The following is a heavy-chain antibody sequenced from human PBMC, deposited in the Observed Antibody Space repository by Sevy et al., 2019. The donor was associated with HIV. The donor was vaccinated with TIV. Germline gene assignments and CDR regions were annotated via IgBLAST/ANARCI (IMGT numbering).Heavy chain of an antibody. CDR3: ARGGGNGWYYFDY. J-gene: IGHJ4*02. CDR2: IIPILGTV. V-gene: IGHV1-69*13. CDR1: GGTFSTYG. Sequence: ASVKVSCKASGGTFSTYGISWVRQAPGQGPEWTGGIIPILGTVNYTQKFQGRVTITADESTKTAYMELSSLRSEDTAVYYCARGGGNGWYYFDYWGQETLVTVSS. D-gene: IGHD6-19*01.